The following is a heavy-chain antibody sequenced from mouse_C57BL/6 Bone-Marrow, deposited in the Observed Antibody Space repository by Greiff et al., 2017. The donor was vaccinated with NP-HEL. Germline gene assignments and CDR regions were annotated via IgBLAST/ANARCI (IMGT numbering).Heavy chain of an antibody. CDR1: GYTFTGYW. J-gene: IGHJ1*03. Sequence: QVQLKESGAELAKPGASVKLSCKASGYTFTGYWMHWVKQRPGQGLEWIGYINPSSGYTKYNQKFKDKATLTADKSSSTAYMQLSSLTYEDSAVYYCARDGSSYVPYWYFDVWGTGTTVTVSS. V-gene: IGHV1-7*01. D-gene: IGHD1-1*01. CDR3: ARDGSSYVPYWYFDV. CDR2: INPSSGYT.